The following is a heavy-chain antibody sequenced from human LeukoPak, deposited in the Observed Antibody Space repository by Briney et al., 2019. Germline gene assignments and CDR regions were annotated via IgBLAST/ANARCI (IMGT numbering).Heavy chain of an antibody. V-gene: IGHV3-23*01. J-gene: IGHJ6*02. CDR3: AKGIVVVPAGRGAYYYGMDV. CDR1: GFTFSSYA. Sequence: GGSLRLSCAASGFTFSSYAMSRVRQAPGKGLEWVSAISGSGGSTYYADSVKGRFTISRDNSKNTLYLQMNSLRAEDTAVYYCAKGIVVVPAGRGAYYYGMDVWGQGTTVTVSS. D-gene: IGHD2-2*01. CDR2: ISGSGGST.